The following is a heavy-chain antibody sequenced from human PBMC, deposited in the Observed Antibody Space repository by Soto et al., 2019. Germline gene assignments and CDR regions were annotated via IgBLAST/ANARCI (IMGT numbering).Heavy chain of an antibody. Sequence: GGSRRLSCAASGFTFSSYAMSWVRQAPGKGLEWVAVISYDGSNKYYADSVKGRFTISRENSKNTLYLQMNSLRAEDTAVYYCARDYYDSSGPRGMDVWGQGTKVTVSS. CDR2: ISYDGSNK. J-gene: IGHJ6*02. CDR1: GFTFSSYA. V-gene: IGHV3-30-3*01. CDR3: ARDYYDSSGPRGMDV. D-gene: IGHD3-22*01.